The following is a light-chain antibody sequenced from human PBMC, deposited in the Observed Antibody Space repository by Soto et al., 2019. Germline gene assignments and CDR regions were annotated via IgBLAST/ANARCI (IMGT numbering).Light chain of an antibody. Sequence: IGVTQSAGTLSLCPGERATLSCRASQSVPSKYLAWYQQNPGQAPRLLIYGASNRATGIPDKFSGSGSGTDFTLTISRLEPEDFAVYYCPQYGTSPRPFGQGTK. CDR3: PQYGTSPRP. CDR1: QSVPSKY. CDR2: GAS. J-gene: IGKJ1*01. V-gene: IGKV3-20*01.